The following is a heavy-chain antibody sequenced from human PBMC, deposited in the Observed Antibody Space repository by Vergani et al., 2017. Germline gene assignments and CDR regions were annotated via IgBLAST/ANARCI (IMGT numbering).Heavy chain of an antibody. D-gene: IGHD3-9*01. CDR1: GYSFTSYW. J-gene: IGHJ4*02. CDR2: IYPGDSDP. Sequence: EVQLVQSGAEVKKPGESLKISCKGSGYSFTSYWIGWVRQMPGKGLEWMGNIYPGDSDPRYSPSFQGQVTITADKSISTAYLQWSSLKASDTAMYYCARRYDILTGYFDYWGQGTLVTVSA. V-gene: IGHV5-51*01. CDR3: ARRYDILTGYFDY.